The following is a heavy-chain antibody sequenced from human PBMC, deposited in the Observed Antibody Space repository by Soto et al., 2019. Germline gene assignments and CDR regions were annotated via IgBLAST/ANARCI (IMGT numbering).Heavy chain of an antibody. D-gene: IGHD1-26*01. V-gene: IGHV4-59*01. CDR2: IYYSGST. J-gene: IGHJ3*02. Sequence: SETLSLTCTVSGGSISSYYWSWIRQPPGKGLEWIGYIYYSGSTNYNPSLKSRVTISVDTSKNQFSLKLSSVTAADTAVYYCARVWGSYGYAFDIWGQGTMVTVSS. CDR1: GGSISSYY. CDR3: ARVWGSYGYAFDI.